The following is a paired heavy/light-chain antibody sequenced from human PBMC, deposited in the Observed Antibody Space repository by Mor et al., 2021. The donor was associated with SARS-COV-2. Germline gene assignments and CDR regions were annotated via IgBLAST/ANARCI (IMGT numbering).Light chain of an antibody. CDR2: AAS. Sequence: AIRMTQSPSSFSASTGDRVTITCRASQGITYFLAWYQQKPGKAPKLLIYAASTLQSAVPSRFSGSGYGTDFNLTISYLQPEDFASYYCQQHYTYPRTFGGGTKVEIK. CDR1: QGITYF. J-gene: IGKJ4*01. CDR3: QQHYTYPRT. V-gene: IGKV1-8*01.
Heavy chain of an antibody. D-gene: IGHD1-26*01. J-gene: IGHJ4*02. CDR1: GGSITNYY. Sequence: QVQLQESGPGLVKPSETLSLTCSVSGGSITNYYWSWIRQPPGKGLEWIGYIFYSGSTNYNPSLQSRVTISVDTSKKQFSLKLSSVTAADTAVYYCARDSGSQEGLHEYWGQGTLVTVSS. CDR3: ARDSGSQEGLHEY. V-gene: IGHV4-59*01. CDR2: IFYSGST.